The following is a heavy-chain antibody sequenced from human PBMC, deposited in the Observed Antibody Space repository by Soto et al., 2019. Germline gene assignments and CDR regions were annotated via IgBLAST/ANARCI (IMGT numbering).Heavy chain of an antibody. CDR1: GYTFTGHY. Sequence: ASVKVSCKASGYTFTGHYIHWVRQAPEQGPEWMGEIGPESGATRYAQRFQGRVTMTRDMSITTVYMELNNLSPDDTAVYYCARGPITIFGVVLQAAYNWFDPWGQGTLVTVSS. CDR2: IGPESGAT. V-gene: IGHV1-2*02. D-gene: IGHD3-3*01. J-gene: IGHJ5*02. CDR3: ARGPITIFGVVLQAAYNWFDP.